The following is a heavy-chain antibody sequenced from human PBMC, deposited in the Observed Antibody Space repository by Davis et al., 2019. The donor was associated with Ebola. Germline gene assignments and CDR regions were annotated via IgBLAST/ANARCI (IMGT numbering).Heavy chain of an antibody. CDR3: ARPSSGYEASFDY. V-gene: IGHV5-51*01. J-gene: IGHJ4*02. CDR1: GYNFASYW. CDR2: IFPGDSDI. D-gene: IGHD3-22*01. Sequence: GGSLRLSCQASGYNFASYWITWVRQMPGEGLEWMGIIFPGDSDIRYSPSFQGQVTISADKSINSAYLQWNSLRASDTAIYYCARPSSGYEASFDYWGQGTLVTVSS.